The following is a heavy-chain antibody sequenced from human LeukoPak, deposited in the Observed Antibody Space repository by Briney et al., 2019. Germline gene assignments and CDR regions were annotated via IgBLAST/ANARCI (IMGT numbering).Heavy chain of an antibody. CDR1: GGSISRYY. V-gene: IGHV4-4*07. J-gene: IGHJ6*03. D-gene: IGHD5-12*01. Sequence: PSETLSLTCTVSGGSISRYYWSWIRQPAGKGLEWIGRIYTSGSTNYNPSLKSRVTMSVDTSKNQFSLKLSSVTAADTAVYYCARATKEYSGYDRERHYYYYYYMDVWGKGTTVTISS. CDR2: IYTSGST. CDR3: ARATKEYSGYDRERHYYYYYYMDV.